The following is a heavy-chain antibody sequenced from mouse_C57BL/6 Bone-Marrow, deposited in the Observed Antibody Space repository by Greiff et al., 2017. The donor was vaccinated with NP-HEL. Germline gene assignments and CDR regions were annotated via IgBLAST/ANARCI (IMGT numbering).Heavy chain of an antibody. D-gene: IGHD2-4*01. CDR3: ASPYDYDVGWFAY. J-gene: IGHJ3*01. CDR1: GFTFSTYG. Sequence: EVMLVESGGDLVKPGGSLKLSCAASGFTFSTYGMSWVRQTPEQRLEWVATISSGGSNTYYPDSVTGRFTISSANAKNTLYLQSIRLKSEVTAMYYWASPYDYDVGWFAYWGQGTLVTVSA. CDR2: ISSGGSNT. V-gene: IGHV5-6*02.